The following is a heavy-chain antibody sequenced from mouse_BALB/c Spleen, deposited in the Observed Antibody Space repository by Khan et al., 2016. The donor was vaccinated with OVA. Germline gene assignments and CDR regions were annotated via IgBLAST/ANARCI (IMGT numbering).Heavy chain of an antibody. CDR3: ARVCGGDFDY. CDR2: ISYSGNT. V-gene: IGHV3-2*02. CDR1: GYSITSDYA. J-gene: IGHJ2*01. Sequence: EVQLQESGPGLVKPSQSLSLTCTVTGYSITSDYAWNWIRQFPGNKLEWMGFISYSGNTNYNPSLKSRISITRYKSKNQFFLQLNSVTPEDTATYYCARVCGGDFDYWGQGTTLTVSS.